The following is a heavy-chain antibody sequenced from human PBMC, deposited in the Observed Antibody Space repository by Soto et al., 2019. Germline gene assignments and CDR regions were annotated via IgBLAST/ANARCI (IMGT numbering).Heavy chain of an antibody. D-gene: IGHD3-22*01. CDR1: GFTFSSYA. CDR3: ARGHSGYYDY. J-gene: IGHJ4*02. CDR2: ISYDGSNK. V-gene: IGHV3-30-3*01. Sequence: QVQLVESGGGVVQPGRSLRLSCAASGFTFSSYAMHWVRQAPGKGLEWVAVISYDGSNKYYADSVKGRFTISRDNSKNTLYLQMNSLRAEDTAVYYCARGHSGYYDYWGQGTLVTVSS.